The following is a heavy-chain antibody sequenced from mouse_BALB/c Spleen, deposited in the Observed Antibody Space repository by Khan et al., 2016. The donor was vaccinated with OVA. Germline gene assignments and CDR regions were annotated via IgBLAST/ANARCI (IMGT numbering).Heavy chain of an antibody. CDR2: ISSGSSTI. CDR1: GFTFSRFG. Sequence: EVKLVESGGGLVQPGGSRKLSCAASGFTFSRFGMHWVRQAPEKGLEWVAYISSGSSTIYYGDTVKGRFTISSDNPKNTLFLQMTSLRTEDTAMYSFARDSNFDYWGQGTTLTVSS. V-gene: IGHV5-17*02. J-gene: IGHJ2*01. CDR3: ARDSNFDY.